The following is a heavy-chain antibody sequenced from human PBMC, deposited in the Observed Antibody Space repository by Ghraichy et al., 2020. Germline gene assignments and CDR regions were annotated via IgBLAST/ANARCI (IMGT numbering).Heavy chain of an antibody. CDR1: GFTFSSYG. Sequence: GSLRLSCAASGFTFSSYGMHWVRQAPGKGLEWVAVIWYDGSNKYYADSVKGRFTISRDNSKNTLYLQMNSLRAEDTAVYYCAREAARSYDAFDIWGQGTMVTVSS. CDR3: AREAARSYDAFDI. V-gene: IGHV3-33*01. D-gene: IGHD6-6*01. J-gene: IGHJ3*02. CDR2: IWYDGSNK.